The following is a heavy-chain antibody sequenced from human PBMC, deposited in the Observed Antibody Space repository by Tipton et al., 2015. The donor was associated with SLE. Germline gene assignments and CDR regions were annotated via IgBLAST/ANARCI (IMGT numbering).Heavy chain of an antibody. CDR1: GGSIRDYY. D-gene: IGHD3-22*01. V-gene: IGHV4-4*09. CDR3: ARHYDSTGLGRDTWFDP. J-gene: IGHJ5*02. CDR2: IYTSGTT. Sequence: TLSLTCTVSGGSIRDYYWSWIRQPPGKGLEWIGHIYTSGTTYNPSLKSRVTISVDTSKKQLSLKLRSVTAADTAVYYCARHYDSTGLGRDTWFDPWGQGTLVTVSS.